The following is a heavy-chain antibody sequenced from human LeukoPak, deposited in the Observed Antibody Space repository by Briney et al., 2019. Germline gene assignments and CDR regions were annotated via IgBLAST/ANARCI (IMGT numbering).Heavy chain of an antibody. J-gene: IGHJ4*02. CDR3: ARQHSSGYYHFDY. V-gene: IGHV4-59*08. D-gene: IGHD3-22*01. CDR1: GGSISSYY. CDR2: FYYSGSV. Sequence: PETLSHTCTVSGGSISSYYWSWIRQPPGKGLEWIGYFYYSGSVDYNPSLKSRVTMSLDTSKNQFSLNLTSVTAADTAVYYCARQHSSGYYHFDYWGQGTLVTVSS.